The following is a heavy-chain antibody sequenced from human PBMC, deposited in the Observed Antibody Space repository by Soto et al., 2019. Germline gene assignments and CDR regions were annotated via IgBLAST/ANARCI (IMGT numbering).Heavy chain of an antibody. J-gene: IGHJ4*02. V-gene: IGHV3-15*07. CDR2: IKSKAGSATP. Sequence: VQVVESGGGLVKPGGSLRLSCTVSGLTFSDAWLNWVRQAPGKGLEWVGRIKSKAGSATPDYAAPVKGRFTISRDDSQGRLYLQMNSLQTDDTAVYYCIWESKFYSARRWGQGTLVTVST. CDR1: GLTFSDAW. CDR3: IWESKFYSARR. D-gene: IGHD1-26*01.